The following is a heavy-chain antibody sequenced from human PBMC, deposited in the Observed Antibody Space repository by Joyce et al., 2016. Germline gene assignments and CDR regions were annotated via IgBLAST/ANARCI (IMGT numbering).Heavy chain of an antibody. CDR1: GVSFSGYY. Sequence: QVQLQQWGAGLLKPSETLSLTCAVYGVSFSGYYWSWIRQPPGKGLEWIGEINHSRSTNYNPSLKSRVTISLDKSKNQFSLKLRSVTAADTAVYYCARVLGFCSGGNCYPIWGQGTMVTVSS. CDR2: INHSRST. J-gene: IGHJ3*02. D-gene: IGHD2-15*01. CDR3: ARVLGFCSGGNCYPI. V-gene: IGHV4-34*02.